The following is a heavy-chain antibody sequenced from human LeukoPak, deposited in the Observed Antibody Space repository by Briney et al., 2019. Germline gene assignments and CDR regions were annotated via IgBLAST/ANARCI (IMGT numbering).Heavy chain of an antibody. CDR1: GGSISSYY. D-gene: IGHD3-22*01. Sequence: SETLSLTCTVSGGSISSYYWSWIRQSPGKGLEWIGYIYYGGGTDYNPSLKSRVTISKDTSKTQFSLRLSSVTAADTAVYYCARARLDSSGRFDYWGQGTLVTVSS. CDR3: ARARLDSSGRFDY. V-gene: IGHV4-59*01. J-gene: IGHJ4*02. CDR2: IYYGGGT.